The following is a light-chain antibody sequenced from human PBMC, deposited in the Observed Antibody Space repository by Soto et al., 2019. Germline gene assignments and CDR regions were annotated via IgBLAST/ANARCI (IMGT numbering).Light chain of an antibody. J-gene: IGKJ2*01. CDR1: QDIRNY. CDR2: DAS. V-gene: IGKV1-33*01. Sequence: DIQMTQSPSSLSASVGDRVTITCRASQDIRNYLNWYQQKPGKAPKFLIYDASNLERGVPSRFSGSGSGTDFTFTISSLQPEDIGTYYCQQYDNLAFTFGQGTKVDIK. CDR3: QQYDNLAFT.